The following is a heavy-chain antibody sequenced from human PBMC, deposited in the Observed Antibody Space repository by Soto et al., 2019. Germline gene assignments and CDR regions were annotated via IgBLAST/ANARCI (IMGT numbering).Heavy chain of an antibody. J-gene: IGHJ4*02. CDR1: GFSLSTSGVG. Sequence: QITLKESGPALVKPTQTLTLTCTFSGFSLSTSGVGVGWIRQPPGEALEWLALIYWDDYKHFSPSLESRLTITKDTPKNQVVLKMTNMDPVDTATYYCVHKGGGDRILDYWGQGTLVTVSS. D-gene: IGHD3-16*01. CDR2: IYWDDYK. V-gene: IGHV2-5*02. CDR3: VHKGGGDRILDY.